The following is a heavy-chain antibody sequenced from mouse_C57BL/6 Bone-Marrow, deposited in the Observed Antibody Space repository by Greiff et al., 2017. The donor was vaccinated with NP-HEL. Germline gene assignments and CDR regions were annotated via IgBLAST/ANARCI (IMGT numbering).Heavy chain of an antibody. Sequence: VQLKQSGAELVRPGASVKLSCTASGFNIKDYYMHWVQQRPEQGLEWIGWIDPENGDTEYASKFQGKATITADTSSNTACLQLSSLTTEDTAVYYCRHYYGHWGQGTTLTVSS. V-gene: IGHV14-4*01. CDR2: IDPENGDT. J-gene: IGHJ2*01. CDR1: GFNIKDYY. D-gene: IGHD1-1*01. CDR3: RHYYGH.